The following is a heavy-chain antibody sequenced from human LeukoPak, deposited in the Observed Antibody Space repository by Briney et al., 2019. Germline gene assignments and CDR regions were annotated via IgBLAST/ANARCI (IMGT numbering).Heavy chain of an antibody. J-gene: IGHJ3*02. Sequence: ASVKDSCKASGGTFSSYAISWVRQAPGQGLEWMGGIIPIFGTANYAQKFQGRVTITADESTSTAYMELSSLRSEDTAVYYCARVLVNDAFDIWGQGTMVTVSS. CDR1: GGTFSSYA. CDR2: IIPIFGTA. D-gene: IGHD3-10*01. V-gene: IGHV1-69*13. CDR3: ARVLVNDAFDI.